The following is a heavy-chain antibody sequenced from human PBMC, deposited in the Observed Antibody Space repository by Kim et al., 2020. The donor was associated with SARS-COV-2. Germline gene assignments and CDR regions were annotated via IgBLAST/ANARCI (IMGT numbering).Heavy chain of an antibody. CDR1: GGSISSYY. Sequence: SETLSLTCTVSGGSISSYYWSWIRQPPGKGLEWIGYIYYSGSTNYNPSLKSRVTISVDTSKNQFSLNLSPVTAADTAVYYCARHTGRGTSMDVWGQGTTVTVSS. CDR3: ARHTGRGTSMDV. CDR2: IYYSGST. V-gene: IGHV4-59*08. J-gene: IGHJ6*02. D-gene: IGHD3-10*01.